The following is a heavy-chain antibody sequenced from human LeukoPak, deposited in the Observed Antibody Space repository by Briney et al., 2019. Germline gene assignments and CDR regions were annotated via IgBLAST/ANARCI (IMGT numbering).Heavy chain of an antibody. CDR2: ISYDGSNK. CDR1: GFTFSSYA. D-gene: IGHD3/OR15-3a*01. Sequence: GGSLRLSCAASGFTFSSYAMHWVRQAPGKGLEWVAVISYDGSNKYYADSVKGRFTISRDNSKNTLYLQMNSLRAEDTAVYYCARDGPGLSYYFDYWGQGTLVTVSS. V-gene: IGHV3-30*04. CDR3: ARDGPGLSYYFDY. J-gene: IGHJ4*02.